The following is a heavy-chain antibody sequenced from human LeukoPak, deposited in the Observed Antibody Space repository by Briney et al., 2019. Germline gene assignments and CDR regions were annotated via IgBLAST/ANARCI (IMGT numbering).Heavy chain of an antibody. CDR2: MNPNSGNT. Sequence: ASVKVSCKASGYTCTSYDINWVRQATGQGLEWMGWMNPNSGNTGYAQKFQGRVKITEDKSTSTAYMEMSRLRSEDTAVYYCARAPYSGSYTTSRKTRTGYYFDYWGQGTLVTVSS. CDR1: GYTCTSYD. J-gene: IGHJ4*02. D-gene: IGHD1-26*01. CDR3: ARAPYSGSYTTSRKTRTGYYFDY. V-gene: IGHV1-8*01.